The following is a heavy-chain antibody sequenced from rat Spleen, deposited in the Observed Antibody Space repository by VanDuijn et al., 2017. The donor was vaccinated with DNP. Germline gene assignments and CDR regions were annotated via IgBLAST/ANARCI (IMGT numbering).Heavy chain of an antibody. Sequence: EVQLVESGGGLVQPGRSLKLSCAASGFIFSDSFMAWVRQTPKKGLEWVASIDYEGSSTFYGDSVKGRVTISRDNAGSTRYLEMNSLRSEDTATYYCARRDDYPTPFAYWGQGTLVTVSS. J-gene: IGHJ3*01. CDR1: GFIFSDSF. V-gene: IGHV5-22*01. CDR3: ARRDDYPTPFAY. D-gene: IGHD1-4*01. CDR2: IDYEGSST.